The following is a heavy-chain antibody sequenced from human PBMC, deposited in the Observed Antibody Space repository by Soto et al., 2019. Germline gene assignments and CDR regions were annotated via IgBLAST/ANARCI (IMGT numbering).Heavy chain of an antibody. Sequence: EGSLRLSCAASGFSFAGYALTWVRLAPGKGLEWVASISGGGGSTYYADSVKGRFSISRDNSNRMVYLQMGSLTAGDTAVYYCAKTETFNGYYNAFDYWGQGTRVTVSS. CDR2: ISGGGGST. J-gene: IGHJ4*02. D-gene: IGHD3-9*01. CDR1: GFSFAGYA. CDR3: AKTETFNGYYNAFDY. V-gene: IGHV3-23*01.